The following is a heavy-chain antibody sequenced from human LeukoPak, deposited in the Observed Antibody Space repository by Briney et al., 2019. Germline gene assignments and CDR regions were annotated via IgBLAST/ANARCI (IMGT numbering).Heavy chain of an antibody. CDR1: GGSISSGGYY. J-gene: IGHJ5*02. D-gene: IGHD3-16*01. CDR2: IYYSGST. CDR3: ARDRRNYDWFDP. Sequence: PSETLSLTCTVSGGSISSGGYYWSWIRQHPGKGLEWIGYIYYSGSTYNNPSLKSRVTISVDTSKNQFSLKLSSVTAADTAVYYCARDRRNYDWFDPWGQGTLVTVSS. V-gene: IGHV4-31*03.